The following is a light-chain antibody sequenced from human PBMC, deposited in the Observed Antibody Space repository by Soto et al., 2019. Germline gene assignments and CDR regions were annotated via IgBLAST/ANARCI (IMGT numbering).Light chain of an antibody. CDR2: GNS. Sequence: QAVVTQPPSVSGPPGQRVTISCTGSSSNIGADYDVHWYQQLPGTAPKLLIYGNSNRPSGVPDRFSGSKSGTSASLAITGLQAEDEADYYCQSYDSSLSAVVFGGGTKVTVL. CDR1: SSNIGADYD. J-gene: IGLJ3*02. V-gene: IGLV1-40*01. CDR3: QSYDSSLSAVV.